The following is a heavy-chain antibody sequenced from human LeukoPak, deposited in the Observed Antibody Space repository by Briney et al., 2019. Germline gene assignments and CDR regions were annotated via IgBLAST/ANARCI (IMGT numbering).Heavy chain of an antibody. CDR2: IKLDGSEK. Sequence: GGSLRLSCAASGFTFSSYEMNWVRQAPGKGLEWVANIKLDGSEKYYVDSVKGRFTISRDNAKNSLYLQMNSLRTEDTAVYYCVRDGSSWGNFDYWGQGTLVSVSS. J-gene: IGHJ4*02. CDR3: VRDGSSWGNFDY. V-gene: IGHV3-7*01. CDR1: GFTFSSYE. D-gene: IGHD7-27*01.